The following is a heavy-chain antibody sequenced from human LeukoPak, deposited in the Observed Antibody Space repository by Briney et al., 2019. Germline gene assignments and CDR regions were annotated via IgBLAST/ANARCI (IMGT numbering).Heavy chain of an antibody. CDR2: IYTSGST. Sequence: ETLSLTSTVAGGSISSYYWSWIRQPAGKGLEWIGRIYTSGSTNYNPSLKSRVTISVDKSKNQFSLKLSSVAAADTAVYYCARDDDSSGYDYWGQGTLLTVCS. J-gene: IGHJ4*02. V-gene: IGHV4-4*07. CDR1: GGSISSYY. CDR3: ARDDDSSGYDY. D-gene: IGHD3-22*01.